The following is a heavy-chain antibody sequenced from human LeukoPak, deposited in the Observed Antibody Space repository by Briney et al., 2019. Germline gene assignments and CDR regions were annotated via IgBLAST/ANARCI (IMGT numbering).Heavy chain of an antibody. CDR1: GGSISSYY. J-gene: IGHJ4*02. V-gene: IGHV4-59*01. CDR3: ARDSSGWYHFDY. Sequence: PSETLSLTCTVSGGSISSYYWSWIRQPPGKGLEWIGYIYYSGSTNYNPFLKSRVTISVDTSKNQFSLKLSSVTAADTAVYYCARDSSGWYHFDYWGQGTLVTVSS. CDR2: IYYSGST. D-gene: IGHD6-19*01.